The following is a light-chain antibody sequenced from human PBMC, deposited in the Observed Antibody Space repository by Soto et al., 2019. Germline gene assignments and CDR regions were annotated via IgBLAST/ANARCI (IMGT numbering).Light chain of an antibody. J-gene: IGKJ4*01. CDR3: QQCSAWPLT. V-gene: IGKV3-15*01. Sequence: EIVMTQSPAILSVSPGDGATLFCRASQSIRNNFLAWYQHKPGQAPRLLIHGASTRATGVPARFSGSASETEFTLTISSLQSEDFAVYYCQQCSAWPLTFGGGTKVEI. CDR1: QSIRNN. CDR2: GAS.